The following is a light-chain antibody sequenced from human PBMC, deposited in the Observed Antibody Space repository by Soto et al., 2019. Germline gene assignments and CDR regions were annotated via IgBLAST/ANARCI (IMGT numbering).Light chain of an antibody. V-gene: IGKV3-15*01. CDR3: QQYKNWPL. CDR1: HSVNSH. CDR2: GAS. J-gene: IGKJ5*01. Sequence: MMMTQSPANLCVSPGEGVTLACRTSHSVNSHVAWYQQKPGPAPRLLLYGASTRATGIPVRFSGSGFGTEFTLTISSLQSEDFAVYYCQQYKNWPLFGQGTRLEIK.